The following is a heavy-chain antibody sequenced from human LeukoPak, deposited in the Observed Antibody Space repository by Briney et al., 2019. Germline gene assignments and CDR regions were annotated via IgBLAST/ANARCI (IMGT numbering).Heavy chain of an antibody. Sequence: PGGSLRLSCAASGFTFRSYSMNWVRQAPGKGLEWVSAIDPSSTYIYYADSVKGRFTISRDNSKNTLYLQMNSLRAEDTAVYYCARDHDYGIDYWGQGTLVTVSS. V-gene: IGHV3-21*01. CDR1: GFTFRSYS. CDR2: IDPSSTYI. CDR3: ARDHDYGIDY. J-gene: IGHJ4*02. D-gene: IGHD4-17*01.